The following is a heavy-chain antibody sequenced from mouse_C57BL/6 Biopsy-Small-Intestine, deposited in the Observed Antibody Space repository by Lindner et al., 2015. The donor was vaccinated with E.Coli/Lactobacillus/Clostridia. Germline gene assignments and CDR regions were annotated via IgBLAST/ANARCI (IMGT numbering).Heavy chain of an antibody. CDR3: ARGRLVTTFDY. CDR1: GGTLSNFA. D-gene: IGHD2-13*01. Sequence: SVKVSCKASGGTLSNFAINWVRQAPGQGLEWMGGFIPIVGTTNYARKLQGRVTITADELTTTAYMEMSSLRSEDTAVYYCARGRLVTTFDYWGQGTLVTVSS. J-gene: IGHJ4*01. CDR2: FIPIVGTT. V-gene: IGHV1-18*01.